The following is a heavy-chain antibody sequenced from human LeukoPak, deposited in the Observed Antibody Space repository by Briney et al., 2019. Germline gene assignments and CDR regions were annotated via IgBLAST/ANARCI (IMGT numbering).Heavy chain of an antibody. CDR1: GGSISSSNW. CDR3: ARAVGNIESGQWLVQGFDY. Sequence: SETLSLTCAVSGGSISSSNWWSWVRQPPGRGLEWVGELYHSGSTNYNPSLKSRVTIPVDKSKNQFSLKLSSVTAADTAADSCARAVGNIESGQWLVQGFDYWGQGTLVTVSS. D-gene: IGHD6-19*01. J-gene: IGHJ4*02. V-gene: IGHV4-4*02. CDR2: LYHSGST.